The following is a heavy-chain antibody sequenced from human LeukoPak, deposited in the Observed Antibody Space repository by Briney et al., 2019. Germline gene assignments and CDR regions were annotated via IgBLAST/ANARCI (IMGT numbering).Heavy chain of an antibody. CDR2: VYTSGST. V-gene: IGHV4-61*02. CDR1: GGSITSGSYY. J-gene: IGHJ4*02. Sequence: PSETLSLTCSVSGGSITSGSYYWSWIRQPAGKGLEWIGRVYTSGSTYHNPSLKSRATISVDTFKNQFSLRLSSVTAADTAVYYCARLPTVTFFVYWGQGTLVTVSS. D-gene: IGHD4-17*01. CDR3: ARLPTVTFFVY.